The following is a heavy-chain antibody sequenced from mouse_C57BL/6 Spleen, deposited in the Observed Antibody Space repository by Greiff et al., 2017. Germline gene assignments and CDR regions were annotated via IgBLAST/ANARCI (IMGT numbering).Heavy chain of an antibody. J-gene: IGHJ2*01. Sequence: QVQLQQPGAELVKPGASVKLSCKASGYTFTSYWMHWVKQRPGQGLEWIGMIHPNSGSTNYNEKFKSKATLTVDKSSSTAYMQLSSLTSEDSAVYYCASPFYYSNQGYYFDYWGQGTTLTVSS. CDR3: ASPFYYSNQGYYFDY. CDR1: GYTFTSYW. CDR2: IHPNSGST. D-gene: IGHD2-5*01. V-gene: IGHV1-64*01.